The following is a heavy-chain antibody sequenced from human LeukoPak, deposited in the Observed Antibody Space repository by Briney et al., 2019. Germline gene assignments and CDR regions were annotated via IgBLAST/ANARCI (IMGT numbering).Heavy chain of an antibody. CDR1: GGSISSHY. CDR2: ISYSGST. D-gene: IGHD4-17*01. J-gene: IGHJ3*02. V-gene: IGHV4-59*11. CDR3: ARDLTTVTKGFDI. Sequence: SETLSLTCTVSGGSISSHYWTWIRQSPGKGLEWIGYISYSGSTDYNPSLKSRVTLSVDTSKNQFSLKLSSVTAADTAVYYCARDLTTVTKGFDIWGQGTTVTVSS.